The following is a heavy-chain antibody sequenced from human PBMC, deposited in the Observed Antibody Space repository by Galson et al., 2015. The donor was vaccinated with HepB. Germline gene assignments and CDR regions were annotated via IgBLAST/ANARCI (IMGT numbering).Heavy chain of an antibody. CDR1: GFTVSSNY. CDR3: ARDLSGNRAFDI. Sequence: SLRLSCAASGFTVSSNYMTWVRQAPGEGLEWVSVIYSGGGTDYADSVKGRFTISRDNSKNTLYLQMNILRAEDTAVYFCARDLSGNRAFDIWGQGTMVTVSS. V-gene: IGHV3-53*01. J-gene: IGHJ3*02. D-gene: IGHD1-26*01. CDR2: IYSGGGT.